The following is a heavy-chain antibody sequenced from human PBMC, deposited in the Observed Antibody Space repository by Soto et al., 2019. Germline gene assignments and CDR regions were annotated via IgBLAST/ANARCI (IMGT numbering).Heavy chain of an antibody. Sequence: QVQLVQSGAEVKKPGASVKVSCKASGYTFTSYGISWVRQAPGQGLEWMGWISAYNGNTNYAQKLQGRVTMTTDTSTSTAYMELRSLSADHNAVYYGTRDPGFRSDYWGQGTLVTVSS. CDR3: TRDPGFRSDY. CDR1: GYTFTSYG. CDR2: ISAYNGNT. D-gene: IGHD3-9*01. J-gene: IGHJ4*02. V-gene: IGHV1-18*01.